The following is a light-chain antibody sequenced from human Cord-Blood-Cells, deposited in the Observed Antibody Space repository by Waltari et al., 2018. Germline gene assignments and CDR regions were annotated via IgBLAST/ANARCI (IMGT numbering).Light chain of an antibody. V-gene: IGKV1-39*01. CDR2: AAS. Sequence: TQMTQSPSSLSASVGARVTITCRASQSISSYLNWYQQKPGKAPKLLIYAASSLQSGVPARFSGSGSGTDFTLTISRLQPEDFATYYCQQSDSTPYTFGQGTKLEIK. CDR1: QSISSY. CDR3: QQSDSTPYT. J-gene: IGKJ2*01.